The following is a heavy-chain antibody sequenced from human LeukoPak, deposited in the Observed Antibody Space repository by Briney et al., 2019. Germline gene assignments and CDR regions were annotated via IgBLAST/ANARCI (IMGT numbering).Heavy chain of an antibody. CDR2: ISSSSSYI. D-gene: IGHD6-13*01. CDR1: GFTFSSYS. J-gene: IGHJ4*02. V-gene: IGHV3-21*01. Sequence: GGSLRLSCAASGFTFSSYSMNWVRQAPGKGLEWVSSISSSSSYIYYADSVKGRFTISRDNAKNSLYLQMNSLRAEDTAVYYCARDKNPGIAADWGQGTLVTVSS. CDR3: ARDKNPGIAAD.